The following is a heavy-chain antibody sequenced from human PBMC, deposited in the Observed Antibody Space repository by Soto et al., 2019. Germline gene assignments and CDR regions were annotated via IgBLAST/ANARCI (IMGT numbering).Heavy chain of an antibody. J-gene: IGHJ4*02. Sequence: SETLSLTCAVYGGSFSGYYWSWIRQPPGKGLEWIGEINHSGSTNYNPSLKSRVTISVDTSKNQFSLKLSSVTAADTAVYYCARAGSGSGYDYRYFDYWGQETLVTVSS. CDR2: INHSGST. CDR1: GGSFSGYY. V-gene: IGHV4-34*01. CDR3: ARAGSGSGYDYRYFDY. D-gene: IGHD5-12*01.